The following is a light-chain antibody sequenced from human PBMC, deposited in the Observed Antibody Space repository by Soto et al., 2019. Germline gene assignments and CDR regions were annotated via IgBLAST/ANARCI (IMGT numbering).Light chain of an antibody. V-gene: IGLV2-8*01. CDR2: EVT. CDR1: SSDVGGYNY. Sequence: QSALTQPPSASGSPGQSVTISCTGTSSDVGGYNYVSWYQHHPGKAPKLMIYEVTKRPSGVPDRFSGSKSGNTASLTVSGLQAKDDANDYGRVFADRHILVFET. J-gene: IGLJ1*01. CDR3: RVFADRHILV.